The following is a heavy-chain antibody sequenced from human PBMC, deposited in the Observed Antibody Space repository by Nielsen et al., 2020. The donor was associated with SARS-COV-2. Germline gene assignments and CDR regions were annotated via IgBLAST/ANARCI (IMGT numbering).Heavy chain of an antibody. Sequence: SETLSLTCSVSGGSISTGSHYWSWIRQPPGKGLEWIGYIFYRGNTNYKPSLKSRVTISVDTSKNQFSLRLNSVTAADTALYFCARGTPPTTTFDHWGQGTLVTVSS. CDR1: GGSISTGSHY. D-gene: IGHD1-1*01. CDR2: IFYRGNT. V-gene: IGHV4-61*01. J-gene: IGHJ4*02. CDR3: ARGTPPTTTFDH.